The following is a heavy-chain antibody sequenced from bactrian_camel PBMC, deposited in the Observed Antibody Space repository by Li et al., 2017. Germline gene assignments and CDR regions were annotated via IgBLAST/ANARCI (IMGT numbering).Heavy chain of an antibody. CDR1: GFTSNTCG. CDR3: AARGWRPEGCSVGSRLLNSSS. D-gene: IGHD3*01. Sequence: PGFTSNTCGMDWYRQAGGKQREWVSSISTDGSPSYADSVKGRFTISKDNPKNSLYLQMIGLTLEDSAMYYCAARGWRPEGCSVGSRLLNSSSGARGPRSPSP. CDR2: ISTDGSP. J-gene: IGHJ4*01. V-gene: IGHV3S55*01.